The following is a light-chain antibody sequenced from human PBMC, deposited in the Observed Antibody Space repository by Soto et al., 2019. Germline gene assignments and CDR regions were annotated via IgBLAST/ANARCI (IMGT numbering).Light chain of an antibody. CDR3: LQDHTYPLT. CDR1: QGIGND. Sequence: AIQMAQSPSSLSASVGDRVTITCRASQGIGNDVGWYQQKPGTAPKLLLYAATTLQSGVPSRFSGTRSGTDFTLTISSLQPEDFATYYCLQDHTYPLTFGGGTKVEIK. J-gene: IGKJ4*01. CDR2: AAT. V-gene: IGKV1-6*02.